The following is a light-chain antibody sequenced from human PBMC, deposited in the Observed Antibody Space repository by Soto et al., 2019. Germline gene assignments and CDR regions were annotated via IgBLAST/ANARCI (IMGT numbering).Light chain of an antibody. CDR2: EVT. Sequence: QSALTQPASVSGSPGQSITISCTGSSSDIGSHARVSWIQQHPGKTPKLMIFEVTNRPSGVSSRFSGSKSGNTASLTISGLQAEDEADYYCTSFTSSNTWVFGGGTKLTVL. CDR1: SSDIGSHAR. J-gene: IGLJ3*02. V-gene: IGLV2-14*01. CDR3: TSFTSSNTWV.